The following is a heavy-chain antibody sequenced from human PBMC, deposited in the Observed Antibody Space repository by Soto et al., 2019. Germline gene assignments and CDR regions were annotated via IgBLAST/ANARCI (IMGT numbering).Heavy chain of an antibody. V-gene: IGHV4-59*01. CDR1: GDSISAYS. J-gene: IGHJ6*02. Sequence: SETLSLTCTVSGDSISAYSWSWGRQPPGKGLEWFGNIHYNGNTKYNPSLKSRVTMSVDTSTNQFSLRLSSVTAADTAVYYCARVPGYCISTSCYAPTGYYYYGMDVWGQGTTVT. CDR3: ARVPGYCISTSCYAPTGYYYYGMDV. D-gene: IGHD2-2*01. CDR2: IHYNGNT.